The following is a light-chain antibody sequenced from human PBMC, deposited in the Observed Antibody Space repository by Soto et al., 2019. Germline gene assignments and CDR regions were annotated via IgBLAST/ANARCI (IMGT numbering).Light chain of an antibody. CDR3: QQSYSAPFLT. Sequence: DIQMTQSPSSLSASVGDRVTITCRASQSIGTYLNWYQQKPGTAPKVVIHGASSVQSGVTSRFSGGGSGTEFTLTISSLQPEYCATYYCQQSYSAPFLTFGGGTRVAIK. CDR1: QSIGTY. J-gene: IGKJ4*01. CDR2: GAS. V-gene: IGKV1-39*01.